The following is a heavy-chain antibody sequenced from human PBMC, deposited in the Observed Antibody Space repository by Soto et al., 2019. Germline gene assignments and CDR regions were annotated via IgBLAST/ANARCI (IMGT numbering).Heavy chain of an antibody. J-gene: IGHJ6*02. CDR2: INPSGGST. CDR3: ARDYTRTTSLFRVYGMDV. Sequence: ASVKVSCKASGYTLTSYYMHWVRQAPGQGLEWMGIINPSGGSTSYAQKFQGRVTMTRDTSTSTVYMELSSLRSEDTAVYYCARDYTRTTSLFRVYGMDVWGQGTTVTVSS. D-gene: IGHD1-7*01. CDR1: GYTLTSYY. V-gene: IGHV1-46*01.